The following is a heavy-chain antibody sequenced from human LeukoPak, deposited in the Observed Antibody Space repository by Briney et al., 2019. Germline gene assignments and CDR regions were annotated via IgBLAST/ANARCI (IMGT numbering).Heavy chain of an antibody. J-gene: IGHJ4*02. D-gene: IGHD3-10*01. Sequence: SETLSLTCTDSGGSISSFYWSWIRQPPGKGLEYIGYVFYTGATNYNPSLKSRVTISVDTSKNQFSLRLNSVTAADTAVYYCARAKPGSPPDYWGQGTLVTVSS. CDR3: ARAKPGSPPDY. V-gene: IGHV4-59*01. CDR2: VFYTGAT. CDR1: GGSISSFY.